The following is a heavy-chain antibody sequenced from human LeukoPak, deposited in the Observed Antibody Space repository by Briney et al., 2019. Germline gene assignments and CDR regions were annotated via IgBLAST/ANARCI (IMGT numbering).Heavy chain of an antibody. J-gene: IGHJ4*02. CDR2: INPNSGGT. V-gene: IGHV1-2*04. CDR3: ARVGRRPGEVDY. D-gene: IGHD1-26*01. CDR1: GGTFSSYA. Sequence: GASVKVSCKASGGTFSSYAISWVRQAPGQGLEWMGWINPNSGGTNYAQKFQGWVTMTRDTSISTAYMELSRLRSDDTAVYYCARVGRRPGEVDYWGQGTLVTVSS.